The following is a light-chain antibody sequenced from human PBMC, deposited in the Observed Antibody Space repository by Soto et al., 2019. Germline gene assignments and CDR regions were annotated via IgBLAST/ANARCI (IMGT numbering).Light chain of an antibody. CDR1: QSVSSRF. V-gene: IGKV3-20*01. J-gene: IGKJ3*01. Sequence: EIVLTQSPGTLSLPPGEVATLSCRASQSVSSRFLAWYQHRSGQAPRLLIYGASSRAAGIPDRFRGSGSGTVFSLTIAGLEPEDFAVYYCQQYGTSPFTFGPGTKVEI. CDR2: GAS. CDR3: QQYGTSPFT.